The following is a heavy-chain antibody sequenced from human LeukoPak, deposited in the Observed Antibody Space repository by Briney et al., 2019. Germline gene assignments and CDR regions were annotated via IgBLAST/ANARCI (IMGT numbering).Heavy chain of an antibody. J-gene: IGHJ4*02. CDR2: IIPIFRTP. V-gene: IGHV1-69*13. CDR3: ARATITGIFHY. D-gene: IGHD1-20*01. Sequence: GASVTVSCKASGGTFSSYAMSWVRQAPGQGLEWMGGIIPIFRTPNYAQKFQGRVTIPADESTSTAYMELSSLRSEDTAVYYCARATITGIFHYWPQGTLLTVSS. CDR1: GGTFSSYA.